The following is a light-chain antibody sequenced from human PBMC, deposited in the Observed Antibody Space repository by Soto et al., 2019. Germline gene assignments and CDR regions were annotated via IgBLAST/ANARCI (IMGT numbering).Light chain of an antibody. CDR1: QNVNKW. J-gene: IGKJ1*01. V-gene: IGKV1-5*01. Sequence: DIHLTQSPSFLSASVGDRVTITCRASQNVNKWLAWFQQKPGKVPKLLIFDASTLQTGVPSRFGGGGSGTEFTLTISGLQPDDFATYYCQQYNSYSPWSFGPGTKVDIK. CDR2: DAS. CDR3: QQYNSYSPWS.